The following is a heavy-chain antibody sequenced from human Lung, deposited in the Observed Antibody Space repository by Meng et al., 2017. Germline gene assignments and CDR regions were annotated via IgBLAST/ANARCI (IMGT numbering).Heavy chain of an antibody. CDR1: VGSFSDYY. CDR3: ARGPTTMAHDLDY. J-gene: IGHJ4*02. Sequence: QLQQRGAGLLQPADTPSLSCVVPVGSFSDYYWSWIRQPPGKGLEWSGEIIHSGYTNYNSYLENRATMSVDTSQNDLTLKLSSVTDADSVVYYCARGPTTMAHDLDYWGQGTLVTVPS. D-gene: IGHD1-26*01. CDR2: IIHSGYT. V-gene: IGHV4-34*01.